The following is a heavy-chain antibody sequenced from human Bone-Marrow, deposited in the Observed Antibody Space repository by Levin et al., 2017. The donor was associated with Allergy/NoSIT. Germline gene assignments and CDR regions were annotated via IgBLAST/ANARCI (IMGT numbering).Heavy chain of an antibody. CDR3: AKSSSSRGYYYFALDV. Sequence: GESLKISCAASGFTFSSFGMHWVRQAPGKGLEWVAVISSGGSEKYYADSVKGRFSVSRDNSKNTLYVQMNNLRVEDTAVYYCAKSSSSRGYYYFALDVWGQGTTVTVSS. CDR2: ISSGGSEK. D-gene: IGHD6-19*01. CDR1: GFTFSSFG. J-gene: IGHJ6*02. V-gene: IGHV3-30*18.